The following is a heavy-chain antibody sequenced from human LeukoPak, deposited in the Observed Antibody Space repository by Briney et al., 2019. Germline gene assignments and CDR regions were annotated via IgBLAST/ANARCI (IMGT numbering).Heavy chain of an antibody. Sequence: SETLSLTCAVSGDSISTNHWWSWVRQPPGKGLEWIAYIYYSGSTSYNPSLKSRVTISVDTSKNQFSLKLNSVTAADTAMYYCARLFHPALSGNYPFDYWGQGTLVTVSS. V-gene: IGHV4-4*02. CDR2: IYYSGST. D-gene: IGHD1-26*01. J-gene: IGHJ4*02. CDR1: GDSISTNHW. CDR3: ARLFHPALSGNYPFDY.